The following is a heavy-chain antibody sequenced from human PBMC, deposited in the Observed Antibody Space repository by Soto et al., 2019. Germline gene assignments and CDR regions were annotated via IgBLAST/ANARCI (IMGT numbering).Heavy chain of an antibody. CDR3: ARASVSRGSGSESDAFDI. CDR2: IYPGDSDT. Sequence: GESLKISCKGSGYSFTSYWIGWVRQMPGKGLEWMGIIYPGDSDTRYSPSFQGQVTISAGKSISTAYLQWSSLRASDTAMYYCARASVSRGSGSESDAFDIWGQGTMVTV. V-gene: IGHV5-51*01. J-gene: IGHJ3*02. D-gene: IGHD3-10*01. CDR1: GYSFTSYW.